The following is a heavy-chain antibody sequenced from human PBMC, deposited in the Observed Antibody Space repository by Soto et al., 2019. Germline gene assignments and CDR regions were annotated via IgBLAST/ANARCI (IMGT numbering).Heavy chain of an antibody. V-gene: IGHV3-48*02. CDR2: ISSSSSTI. CDR3: ARDSIWFGELSADRTPYYYYGMDV. CDR1: GFTFSSYS. D-gene: IGHD3-10*01. Sequence: EVQLVESGGGLVQPGGSLRLSCAASGFTFSSYSMNWVRQAPGKGLEWVSYISSSSSTIYYADSVKGRFTISRDNAKNSLYLQMNSLRDEDTAVYYCARDSIWFGELSADRTPYYYYGMDVWGQGTTVTVSS. J-gene: IGHJ6*02.